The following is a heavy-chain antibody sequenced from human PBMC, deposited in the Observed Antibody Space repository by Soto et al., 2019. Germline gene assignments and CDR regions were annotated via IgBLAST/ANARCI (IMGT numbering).Heavy chain of an antibody. D-gene: IGHD3-22*01. V-gene: IGHV3-15*01. CDR1: GFTFTNAW. CDR2: IKSKTDGGTT. J-gene: IGHJ4*02. CDR3: IYYYDSGSHFHVDC. Sequence: EVQLVESGGGLVRPGESLRLSCAASGFTFTNAWIHWVRQAPGKGLEWVGRIKSKTDGGTTDLAAPVKGRFTLSRDDSKDTVYLQMNSMKSGDSAVHYCIYYYDSGSHFHVDCWGQGTLVTVSS.